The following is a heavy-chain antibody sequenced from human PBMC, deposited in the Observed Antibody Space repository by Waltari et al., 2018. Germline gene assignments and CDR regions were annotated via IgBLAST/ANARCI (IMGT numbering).Heavy chain of an antibody. CDR3: TAVAGGRY. CDR2: IRSKAYGGTT. Sequence: EVQLVESGGGLVQPGRSLRLSCTASGFTFGDYAMSWVRQAPGKGLEWVGFIRSKAYGGTTEYAASVKGRFTISRDDSKSIAYLQMNSLKTEDTAVYYCTAVAGGRYWGQGTLVTVSS. CDR1: GFTFGDYA. D-gene: IGHD6-19*01. J-gene: IGHJ4*02. V-gene: IGHV3-49*04.